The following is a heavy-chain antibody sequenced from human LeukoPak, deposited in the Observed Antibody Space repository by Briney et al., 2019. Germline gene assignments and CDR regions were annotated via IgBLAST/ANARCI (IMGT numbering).Heavy chain of an antibody. CDR1: GFTFSSYA. CDR3: AKDSDQYSYGLFDI. CDR2: ISGSGGST. V-gene: IGHV3-23*01. Sequence: LGGSLRLSCAASGFTFSSYAMSWVRQAPGKGLEWVSAISGSGGSTYYADSVKGRFTISRDNSKNTLYLQMNSLRVEDTAVYYCAKDSDQYSYGLFDIWGQGTMVTVSS. D-gene: IGHD5-18*01. J-gene: IGHJ3*02.